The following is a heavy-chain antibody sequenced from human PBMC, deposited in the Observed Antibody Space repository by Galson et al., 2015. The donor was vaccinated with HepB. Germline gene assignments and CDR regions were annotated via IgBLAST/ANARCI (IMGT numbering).Heavy chain of an antibody. Sequence: SLRLSCAASGFTFSSYRMSWVRRAPGKGLEWVANLKQDGSEKHYVDSVKGRFTISRDNIENSLYLQMNSLRAEDTAVYHCARDVLGRWEVFRYNYYGSDVWGQGTTVTVSS. J-gene: IGHJ6*02. V-gene: IGHV3-7*03. CDR2: LKQDGSEK. CDR3: ARDVLGRWEVFRYNYYGSDV. D-gene: IGHD1-26*01. CDR1: GFTFSSYR.